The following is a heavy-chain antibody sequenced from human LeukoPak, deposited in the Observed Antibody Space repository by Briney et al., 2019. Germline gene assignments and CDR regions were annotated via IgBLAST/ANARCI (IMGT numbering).Heavy chain of an antibody. CDR2: ISGSGGST. V-gene: IGHV3-23*01. J-gene: IGHJ4*02. Sequence: ETLSLTCTVSGGSISSSSYYWGWIRQPPGKGLEWVSAISGSGGSTYYADSVKGRFTISRDNSKNSLYLQMNSLRAEDTALYYCAKDWQLAQSGNFDYWGQGILVTVSS. CDR1: GGSISSSSYY. CDR3: AKDWQLAQSGNFDY. D-gene: IGHD6-6*01.